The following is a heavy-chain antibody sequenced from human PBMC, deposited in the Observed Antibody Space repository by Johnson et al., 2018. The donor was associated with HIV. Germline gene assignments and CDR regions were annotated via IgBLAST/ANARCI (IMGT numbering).Heavy chain of an antibody. Sequence: VRLVETGGGLVQPGRSLRLSCTASGFTFGDYAMSWVRQAPGKGLEWVGFIRSKAYGGTTEYDASVKGRFTISRDDSKSIAYLQMNSLKTEDTAVYYCTKGESRRAVVGAFDIWGQGTMVTVSS. D-gene: IGHD3-22*01. V-gene: IGHV3-49*04. J-gene: IGHJ3*02. CDR2: IRSKAYGGTT. CDR3: TKGESRRAVVGAFDI. CDR1: GFTFGDYA.